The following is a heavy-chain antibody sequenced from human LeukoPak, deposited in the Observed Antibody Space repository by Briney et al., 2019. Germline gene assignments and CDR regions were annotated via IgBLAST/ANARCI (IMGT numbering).Heavy chain of an antibody. V-gene: IGHV3-23*01. J-gene: IGHJ4*02. CDR1: GGSISSYY. CDR2: ISGSGGSR. D-gene: IGHD3-22*01. Sequence: PSETLSLTCTVSGGSISSYYWSWVRQAPGKGLEWVSFISGSGGSRYYGDSVKGRFTISRDNSKNTLYMQMNGLRAEDTAVYYCASQVNYYDSSGYQLEDDYWGQGTLVTVSS. CDR3: ASQVNYYDSSGYQLEDDY.